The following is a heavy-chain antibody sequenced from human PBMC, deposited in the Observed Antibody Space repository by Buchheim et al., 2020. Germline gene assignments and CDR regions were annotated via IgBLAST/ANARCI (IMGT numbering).Heavy chain of an antibody. V-gene: IGHV1-69*01. CDR1: GGTFSSYA. D-gene: IGHD6-13*01. CDR3: ARDDPYSSSWTRHRTYYYYGMDV. Sequence: QVQLVQSGAEVKKPGSSVKVSCKASGGTFSSYAISWVRQAPGQGLEWMGGIIPIFGTANYAQKFQGRVTITADEATSTAYMALSSLRSEDTAVYYCARDDPYSSSWTRHRTYYYYGMDVWGQGTT. J-gene: IGHJ6*02. CDR2: IIPIFGTA.